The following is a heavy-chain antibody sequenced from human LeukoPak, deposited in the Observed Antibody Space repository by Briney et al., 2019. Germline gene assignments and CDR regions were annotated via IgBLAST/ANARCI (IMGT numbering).Heavy chain of an antibody. D-gene: IGHD5-18*01. J-gene: IGHJ3*02. Sequence: GGSLRLSCAASGFTFDDYAMHWVRQAPGKGLEWVSGISWNSGSIGYADSVKGRFTISRDNAKNSLYLQMNSLRAEDTALYYCAKALALVNDAFDIWGQGTMVTVSS. CDR1: GFTFDDYA. CDR3: AKALALVNDAFDI. CDR2: ISWNSGSI. V-gene: IGHV3-9*01.